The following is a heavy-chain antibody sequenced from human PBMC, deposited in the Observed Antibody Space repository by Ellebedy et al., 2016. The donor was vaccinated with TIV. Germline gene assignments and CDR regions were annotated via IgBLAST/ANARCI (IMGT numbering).Heavy chain of an antibody. J-gene: IGHJ4*02. CDR3: ARDQDVGDDSSCYYSGFDY. CDR1: GFTFTIYA. Sequence: GESLKISCAASGFTFTIYAMSWVRQAPGKGLEWVSLISGSGDSTYFADSVKGRFIISRDNSKNTLYLQMNSLRAEDTAVYYCARDQDVGDDSSCYYSGFDYWGQGTLVTVSS. V-gene: IGHV3-23*01. D-gene: IGHD3-22*01. CDR2: ISGSGDST.